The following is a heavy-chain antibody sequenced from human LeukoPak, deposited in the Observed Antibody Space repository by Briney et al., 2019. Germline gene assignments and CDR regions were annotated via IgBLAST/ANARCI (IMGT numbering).Heavy chain of an antibody. CDR2: IYHSGST. CDR1: GYSITSGYY. D-gene: IGHD1-26*01. CDR3: ARIVGATVFYAFDI. J-gene: IGHJ3*02. Sequence: PSETLSLTCTVSGYSITSGYYWGWIRQPPGKGLEWIGSIYHSGSTFYNPSLKSRVTISVDTSKNQFSLKLSSVTAADTAVYYCARIVGATVFYAFDIWGQGTMVTVSS. V-gene: IGHV4-38-2*02.